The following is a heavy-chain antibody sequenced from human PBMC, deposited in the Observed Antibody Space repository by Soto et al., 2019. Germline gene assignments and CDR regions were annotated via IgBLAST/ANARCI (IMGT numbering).Heavy chain of an antibody. Sequence: SETLSLTCTVSGGSIRSGRYYWSWIRQHPGKGLEWIGYIHYSGSTYYNPSLKSRLSISVDTSKNQFSLKLSSVTAADTAVYYCAREDRNDYDSSGYCHWGQGALVTVSS. J-gene: IGHJ4*02. CDR1: GGSIRSGRYY. D-gene: IGHD3-22*01. CDR3: AREDRNDYDSSGYCH. V-gene: IGHV4-31*03. CDR2: IHYSGST.